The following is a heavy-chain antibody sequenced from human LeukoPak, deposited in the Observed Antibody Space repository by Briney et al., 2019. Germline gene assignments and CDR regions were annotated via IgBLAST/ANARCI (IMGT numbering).Heavy chain of an antibody. Sequence: GNSLRLSCAASGFTFSRSGMHWVRQAPGKGLEWVAVIWYGGSNKDYADSVKGRFTISRDNSKNTLYLQMNSLRAEDSAVYYCAREGRSTGDYWGQGTLVTVSS. CDR1: GFTFSRSG. J-gene: IGHJ4*02. CDR3: AREGRSTGDY. D-gene: IGHD1-14*01. V-gene: IGHV3-33*08. CDR2: IWYGGSNK.